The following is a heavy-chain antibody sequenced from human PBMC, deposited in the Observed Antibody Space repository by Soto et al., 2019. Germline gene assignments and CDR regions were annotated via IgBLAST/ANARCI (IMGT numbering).Heavy chain of an antibody. D-gene: IGHD6-19*01. CDR3: AKDQGLVRRYYYYYGMDV. CDR1: GFTFSSYG. V-gene: IGHV3-30*18. J-gene: IGHJ6*02. CDR2: ISYDGSNK. Sequence: GGSLRLSCAASGFTFSSYGMHRVRQALGKGLEWVAVISYDGSNKYYADSVKGRFTISRDNSKNTLYLQMNSLRAEDTAVYYCAKDQGLVRRYYYYYGMDVWGQGTTVTVSS.